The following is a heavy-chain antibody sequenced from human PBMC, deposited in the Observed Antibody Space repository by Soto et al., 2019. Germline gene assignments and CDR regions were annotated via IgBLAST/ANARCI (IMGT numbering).Heavy chain of an antibody. CDR3: TSHSPDYMIRT. CDR2: IRSKTNNYAT. D-gene: IGHD3-10*01. Sequence: EVQLVESGGGLVQPGGSLKLSCAASGFTFSGSAMHWVRQASGKGLEWVGRIRSKTNNYATAYAASLKGRFTISRDDSKNMAYLQLNSLQTDDTAVYYCTSHSPDYMIRTWGQGTLVTVSS. V-gene: IGHV3-73*02. CDR1: GFTFSGSA. J-gene: IGHJ5*02.